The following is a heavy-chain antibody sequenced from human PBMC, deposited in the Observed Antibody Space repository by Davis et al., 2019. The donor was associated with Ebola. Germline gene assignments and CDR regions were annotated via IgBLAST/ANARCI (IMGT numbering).Heavy chain of an antibody. J-gene: IGHJ4*02. CDR1: GGSISSHY. V-gene: IGHV4-59*11. D-gene: IGHD3-22*01. CDR3: ASSRSYYYDSSGYFHPYYFDY. Sequence: SETLSLTCTVSGGSISSHYWSWIRQPAGKGLEWIGYIYYTGSTTYNPSLKSRVTISVATSKNQFSLKLSSVTAADTAVYYCASSRSYYYDSSGYFHPYYFDYWGQGTLVTVSS. CDR2: IYYTGST.